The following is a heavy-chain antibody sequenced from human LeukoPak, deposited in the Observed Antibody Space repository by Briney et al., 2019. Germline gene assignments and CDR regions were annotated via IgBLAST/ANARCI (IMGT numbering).Heavy chain of an antibody. V-gene: IGHV4-38-2*02. CDR3: ARSGRRDYGDSTDAFDI. CDR2: IYYSGST. J-gene: IGHJ3*02. D-gene: IGHD4-17*01. Sequence: KTSETLSLTCTVSGFSVSSDYYWGWLRQPPGNGLEWSGYIYYSGSTYYNPSLKSRVTISVDTSKNQFSLKLSSVTAADTAVYYCARSGRRDYGDSTDAFDIWGQGTMVTVSS. CDR1: GFSVSSDYY.